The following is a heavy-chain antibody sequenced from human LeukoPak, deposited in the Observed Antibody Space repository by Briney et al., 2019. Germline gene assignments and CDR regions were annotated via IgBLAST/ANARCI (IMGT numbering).Heavy chain of an antibody. D-gene: IGHD1-1*01. Sequence: ASVNVSCKASGYTFASYAITWVRQAPGQGLEWMGWISGYNGNTNYAQKFQGRVTMTTDTSTSTAYMELRSLRSDDTAVYYCVTSHQQLDVGVFDIWGQGTMVTVSS. J-gene: IGHJ3*02. CDR3: VTSHQQLDVGVFDI. CDR1: GYTFASYA. CDR2: ISGYNGNT. V-gene: IGHV1-18*01.